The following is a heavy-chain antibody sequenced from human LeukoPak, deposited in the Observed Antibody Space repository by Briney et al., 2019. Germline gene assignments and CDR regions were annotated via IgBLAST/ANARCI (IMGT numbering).Heavy chain of an antibody. V-gene: IGHV4-39*01. CDR2: IYYSGST. Sequence: SETLSLTCTVSGGSISSSSYSWGWIRQPPGKGLEWIGSIYYSGSTYYNPSLKSRVTISVDTSKNQLSLKLSSVTAADTAVYYCARLYYDILTGYRPIDYWGQGTLVTVSS. CDR1: GGSISSSSYS. J-gene: IGHJ4*02. D-gene: IGHD3-9*01. CDR3: ARLYYDILTGYRPIDY.